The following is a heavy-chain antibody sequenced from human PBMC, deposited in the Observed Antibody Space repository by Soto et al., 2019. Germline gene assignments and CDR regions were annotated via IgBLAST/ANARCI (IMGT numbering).Heavy chain of an antibody. CDR2: VSFDGTNQ. CDR1: GFTFSNSG. Sequence: QVQLVESGGGVVQPGRSLRLSCAASGFTFSNSGMHWVRQTPGKGLEWVALVSFDGTNQYYADSVKGRFTISRDNFKNTLFLQMHSLRAEDTALYYCARTLHGDFTGAFDYWGLGTLVTVSS. J-gene: IGHJ4*02. V-gene: IGHV3-30*03. D-gene: IGHD2-21*02. CDR3: ARTLHGDFTGAFDY.